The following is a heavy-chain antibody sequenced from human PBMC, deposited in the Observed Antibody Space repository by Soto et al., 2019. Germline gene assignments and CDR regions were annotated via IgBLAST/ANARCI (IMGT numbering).Heavy chain of an antibody. CDR1: GFTFSSYA. CDR3: AKLYTRRIAAAGLIIDY. V-gene: IGHV3-23*01. J-gene: IGHJ4*02. D-gene: IGHD6-13*01. CDR2: ISGSGGST. Sequence: GGSLRLSCAASGFTFSSYAMSWVRQAPGKGLEWVSAISGSGGSTYYADSVKGRFTISRDNSKNTLYLQMNSLRAEDTAVYYCAKLYTRRIAAAGLIIDYWGQGTLVTVSS.